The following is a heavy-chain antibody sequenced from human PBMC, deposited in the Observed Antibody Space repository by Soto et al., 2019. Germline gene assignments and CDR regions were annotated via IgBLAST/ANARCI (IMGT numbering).Heavy chain of an antibody. Sequence: SETLSLTCTVSGGSISSGDYYWSWIRQPPGKGLEWIGYIYYSGSTYYNPSLKSRVTISVDTSKNQFSLKLSSVTAADTAVYYCARARLHLDMIQPFDYWGQGTLVTVSS. J-gene: IGHJ4*02. V-gene: IGHV4-30-4*01. CDR2: IYYSGST. D-gene: IGHD5-18*01. CDR1: GGSISSGDYY. CDR3: ARARLHLDMIQPFDY.